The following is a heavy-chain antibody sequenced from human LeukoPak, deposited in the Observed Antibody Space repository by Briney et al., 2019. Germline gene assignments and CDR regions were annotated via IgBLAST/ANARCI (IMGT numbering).Heavy chain of an antibody. CDR2: ISSSSDTI. V-gene: IGHV3-48*02. J-gene: IGHJ2*01. CDR1: GFTFSNYA. D-gene: IGHD6-19*01. CDR3: ARDRLAPYWYFDL. Sequence: GGSLRLSCAASGFTFSNYAMSWVRQAPGKGLEWVSYISSSSDTIYYADSVKGRFTISRDNAKNSLYLQMNSLGDEDTAVYYCARDRLAPYWYFDLWGRGTLVTVSS.